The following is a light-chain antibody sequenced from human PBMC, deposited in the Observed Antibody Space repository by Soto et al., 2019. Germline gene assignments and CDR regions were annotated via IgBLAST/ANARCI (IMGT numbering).Light chain of an antibody. J-gene: IGKJ3*01. Sequence: DIQMTQSPSTLSAFVGDSVTITCRASQSIGSWLAWYQQKPGKVPKLLIYKASSLQSGVPSRFSGSGSGTEFTLTISSLQPDDFATYYCQQYSSYSAFGPGTKVDIK. V-gene: IGKV1-5*03. CDR2: KAS. CDR1: QSIGSW. CDR3: QQYSSYSA.